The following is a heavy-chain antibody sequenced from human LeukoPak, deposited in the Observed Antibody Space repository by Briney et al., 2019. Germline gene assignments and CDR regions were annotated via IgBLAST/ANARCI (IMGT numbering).Heavy chain of an antibody. CDR2: INHSGST. CDR3: ARGLYTMVRGVILDY. J-gene: IGHJ4*02. D-gene: IGHD3-10*01. V-gene: IGHV4-39*07. Sequence: SQTLSLTCTVSGGSISSGSYYWSWIRQPPGKGLEWLGEINHSGSTNYNPSLKSRVTISVDTSKNQFSLKLSSVTAADTAVYYCARGLYTMVRGVILDYWGQGTLVTVSS. CDR1: GGSISSGSYY.